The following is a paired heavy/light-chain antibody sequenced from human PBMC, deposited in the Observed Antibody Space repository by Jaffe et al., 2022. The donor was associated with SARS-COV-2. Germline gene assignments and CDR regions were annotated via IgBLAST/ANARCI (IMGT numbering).Light chain of an antibody. V-gene: IGKV1-12*01. J-gene: IGKJ1*01. Sequence: DIQMTQSPSSVSASVGDRVTITCRASQGISSWLAWYQQKPGKAPKLLIFATSSLQSGVPSRFSGSGSGTDFTLTISSLQPEDFATYYCQQADSFPPTFGQGTKVEIK. CDR2: ATS. CDR1: QGISSW. CDR3: QQADSFPPT.
Heavy chain of an antibody. CDR1: GFTFINYG. CDR3: AKDRTTVITNHFDY. CDR2: ISYDGSNE. J-gene: IGHJ4*02. D-gene: IGHD4-17*01. V-gene: IGHV3-30*18. Sequence: QVQLVESGGGVVQPGWSLRLSCAASGFTFINYGMHWVRQAPGKGLEWVAVISYDGSNEYYADSVKGRFTISRDNSKNTLYLQMNSLRAEDTAVYYCAKDRTTVITNHFDYWGQGTLVTVSS.